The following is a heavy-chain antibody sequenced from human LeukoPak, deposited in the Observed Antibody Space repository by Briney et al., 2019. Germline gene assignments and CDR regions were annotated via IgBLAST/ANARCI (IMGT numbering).Heavy chain of an antibody. CDR1: GYSISSGYY. D-gene: IGHD1-26*01. Sequence: PSETLSLTCTVSGYSISSGYYWGWIRQPPGKGLEWIGSGYHIGSTYFNPSLRSRVTILIDIFKNQFSLKMSSVTAADTAIYYCATWSGSYSGYWGQGLLVTVSS. V-gene: IGHV4-38-2*02. CDR2: GYHIGST. CDR3: ATWSGSYSGY. J-gene: IGHJ4*02.